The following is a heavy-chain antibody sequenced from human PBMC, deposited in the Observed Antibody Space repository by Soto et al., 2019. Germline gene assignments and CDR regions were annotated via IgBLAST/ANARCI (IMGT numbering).Heavy chain of an antibody. CDR2: ISGSGGST. J-gene: IGHJ1*01. V-gene: IGHV3-23*01. CDR3: AKGAVAGVIGNEYFQH. D-gene: IGHD6-19*01. Sequence: GGSLRLSCAASGFTFSSYAMSWVRQAPGKGLEWVSAISGSGGSTYYADSVKGRFTISRDNSKNTLYLQMNSLRAEDTAVYYCAKGAVAGVIGNEYFQHWGQGTLVTVSS. CDR1: GFTFSSYA.